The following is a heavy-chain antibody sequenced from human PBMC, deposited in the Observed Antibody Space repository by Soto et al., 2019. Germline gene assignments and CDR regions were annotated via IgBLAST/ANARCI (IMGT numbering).Heavy chain of an antibody. D-gene: IGHD3-10*01. V-gene: IGHV3-30*18. CDR3: AKDPREFEYYYYAMDV. Sequence: GGSLRLSCAASGFTFGRYGMHWVRQAPGKGLEWVAVISYDGRNKQYADSVKGRLTISRDNSNDTLYLQMNSLRVEDTAVYYCAKDPREFEYYYYAMDVWGQGTTVTVSS. CDR1: GFTFGRYG. J-gene: IGHJ6*02. CDR2: ISYDGRNK.